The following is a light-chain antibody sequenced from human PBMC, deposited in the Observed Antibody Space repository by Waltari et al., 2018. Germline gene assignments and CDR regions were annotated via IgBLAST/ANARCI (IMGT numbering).Light chain of an antibody. J-gene: IGLJ3*02. Sequence: QLVLTQSPSASASLGASVRLTCTLDSGHSSNIIAWHQQQPEKGPRDLMKVNSDGSHSKGDEMLDRFSGDGSGAARHQPLPSVQSEDEADYHWQTGGHGTWVVGGGTKLTVL. CDR1: SGHSSNI. V-gene: IGLV4-69*01. CDR2: VNSDGSH. CDR3: QTGGHGTWV.